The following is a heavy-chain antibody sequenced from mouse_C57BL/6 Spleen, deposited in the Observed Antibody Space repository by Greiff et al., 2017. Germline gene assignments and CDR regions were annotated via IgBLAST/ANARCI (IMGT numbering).Heavy chain of an antibody. J-gene: IGHJ3*01. D-gene: IGHD3-3*01. V-gene: IGHV1-81*01. CDR2: IYPRSGNT. Sequence: QVQLQQSGAELARPGASVKLSCKASGYTFTSYGISWVKQRTGQGLEWIGEIYPRSGNTYSNEKFKGKATLTADKSSSTAYMELRSLTSEDSAVYFCARGTAAYWGQGTLVTVSA. CDR3: ARGTAAY. CDR1: GYTFTSYG.